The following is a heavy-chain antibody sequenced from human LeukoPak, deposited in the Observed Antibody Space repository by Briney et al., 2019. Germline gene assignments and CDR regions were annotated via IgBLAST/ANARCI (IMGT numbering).Heavy chain of an antibody. CDR1: GGSISSYY. CDR3: ARSKGKNWFDP. J-gene: IGHJ5*02. Sequence: SETLSLTCTVSGGSISSYYWGWIRQPPGKGLEWIGSIYHSGSTYYNPSLKSRVTISVDTSKNQFSLKLSSVTAADTAVYYCARSKGKNWFDPWGQGTLVTVSS. D-gene: IGHD3-10*01. V-gene: IGHV4-38-2*02. CDR2: IYHSGST.